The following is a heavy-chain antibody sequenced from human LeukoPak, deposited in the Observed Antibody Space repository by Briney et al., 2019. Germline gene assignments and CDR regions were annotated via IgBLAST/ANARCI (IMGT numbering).Heavy chain of an antibody. CDR3: ARHYDFWSSSFCGFFDQ. D-gene: IGHD3/OR15-3a*01. J-gene: IGHJ4*01. V-gene: IGHV4-39*01. CDR1: DDPFISSSYY. Sequence: SETLSLTCTVSDDPFISSSYYWGWSRQSPGRGLEWSGSISHRGITYYNASLESRVTMSVDTSKKQFSVGLTSVTAADTAVYYCARHYDFWSSSFCGFFDQWGRGILVSVSS. CDR2: ISHRGIT.